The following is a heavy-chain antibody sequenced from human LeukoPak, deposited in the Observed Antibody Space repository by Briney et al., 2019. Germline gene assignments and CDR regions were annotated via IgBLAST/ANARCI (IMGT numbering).Heavy chain of an antibody. V-gene: IGHV4-34*01. D-gene: IGHD3-3*01. J-gene: IGHJ4*02. Sequence: SETLSLTCAAYGGSFSGYYWSWIRQPPGKGLEWIGEINHSGSTNYNPSLKSRVTISVDTSKNQFSLKLSSVTAADTAVYYCARGGRVTIFGVVIIERAFDYWGQGTLVTVSS. CDR2: INHSGST. CDR3: ARGGRVTIFGVVIIERAFDY. CDR1: GGSFSGYY.